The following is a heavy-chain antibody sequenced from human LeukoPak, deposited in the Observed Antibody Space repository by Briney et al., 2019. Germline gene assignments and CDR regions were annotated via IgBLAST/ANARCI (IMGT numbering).Heavy chain of an antibody. CDR1: GYTFTSYG. J-gene: IGHJ4*02. V-gene: IGHV1-8*03. Sequence: ASVKVSCKASGYTFTSYGISWVRQAPGQGLEWMGWMNPNSGNTGYAQKFQGRVTITRNTSISTAYMELSSLRSEDTAVYYCARAATAGHFDYWGQGTLVTVSS. D-gene: IGHD6-13*01. CDR2: MNPNSGNT. CDR3: ARAATAGHFDY.